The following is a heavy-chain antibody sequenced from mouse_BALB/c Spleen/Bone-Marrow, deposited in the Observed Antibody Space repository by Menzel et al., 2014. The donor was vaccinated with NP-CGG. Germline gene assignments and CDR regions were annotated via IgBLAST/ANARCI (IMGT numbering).Heavy chain of an antibody. CDR2: INPESNTI. CDR1: GFDFSRYR. D-gene: IGHD2-3*01. CDR3: ARLGYYGWFAY. Sequence: EVQVVESGGGLVQPGGSLKLSCAASGFDFSRYRMSWVRQAPGKGLQWIGEINPESNTINYTPSLKDKFIISRDNAKNTLYLQMSKVRSEDTALYCCARLGYYGWFAYWGQGTLVTVSA. V-gene: IGHV4-1*02. J-gene: IGHJ3*01.